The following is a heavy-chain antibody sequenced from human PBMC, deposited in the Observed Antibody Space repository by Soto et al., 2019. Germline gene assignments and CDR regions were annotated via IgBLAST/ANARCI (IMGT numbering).Heavy chain of an antibody. J-gene: IGHJ4*02. CDR2: IYSGNT. CDR3: GRGEVDRYNWNYGIDY. V-gene: IGHV4-59*01. Sequence: PSETLSLTCTVSGGSISSYYWSWIRQPPGKGLEWIGYIYSGNTNYNPSLKSRVTISVDTSKNQFSLKLSSVTAADTAVYYCGRGEVDRYNWNYGIDYWGQGTMVTVYS. D-gene: IGHD1-7*01. CDR1: GGSISSYY.